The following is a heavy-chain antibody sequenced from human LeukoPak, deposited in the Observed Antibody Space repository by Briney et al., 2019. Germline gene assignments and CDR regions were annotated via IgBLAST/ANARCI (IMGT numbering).Heavy chain of an antibody. D-gene: IGHD3-22*01. CDR1: GFTFSSYG. Sequence: GGSLRLSCAASGFTFSSYGMHWVCQAPGPGLEWEAVISYDGSNKYYSDSVKSRFTISRDNSKNTLYLQMNSLRAEDTAVYYCAKDVQDDYDSSGYSHWGQGTLVTVSS. J-gene: IGHJ4*02. V-gene: IGHV3-30*18. CDR3: AKDVQDDYDSSGYSH. CDR2: ISYDGSNK.